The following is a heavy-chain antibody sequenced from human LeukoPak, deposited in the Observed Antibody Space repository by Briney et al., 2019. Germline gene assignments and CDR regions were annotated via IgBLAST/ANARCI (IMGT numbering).Heavy chain of an antibody. CDR1: GGSISNYY. CDR3: ARSVCGGDCYNNLYHFDY. V-gene: IGHV4-59*01. J-gene: IGHJ4*02. Sequence: SETLSLTCTVSGGSISNYYWSWIRQPPGKGLEWIGYFSYSGSTNYNPSLKSRVTASVDTSKNQFSLKLTSVTAADTAVYYCARSVCGGDCYNNLYHFDYWGQGTLVTVSS. CDR2: FSYSGST. D-gene: IGHD2-21*02.